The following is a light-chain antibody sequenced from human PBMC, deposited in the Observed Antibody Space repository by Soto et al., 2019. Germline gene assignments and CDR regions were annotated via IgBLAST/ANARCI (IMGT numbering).Light chain of an antibody. V-gene: IGKV3-20*01. CDR1: ESQASSY. CDR2: SGS. Sequence: EMELTESPGTQSLYRGGVAKGKSGASESQASSYLAWYQQKPGQAPRRLIYSGSSRAAGIPDRFRGSGSATDFTLTISSLEPEEFAVYYCQHYGSSPLPFGGGTKGDI. CDR3: QHYGSSPLP. J-gene: IGKJ4*01.